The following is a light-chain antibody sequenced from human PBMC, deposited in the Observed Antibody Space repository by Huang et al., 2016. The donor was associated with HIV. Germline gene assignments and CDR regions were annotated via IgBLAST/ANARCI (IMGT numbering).Light chain of an antibody. CDR3: QQYDNLLT. V-gene: IGKV1-33*01. Sequence: DIQMTQSPSSLSASVGDRVTIACQASQDISNYLSWYQQKPGKAPRLLIYYASNLEPGVPSRFSGCGSGRQFTFTISSLQPEDIATYYCQQYDNLLTFGGGTKVEIK. CDR1: QDISNY. J-gene: IGKJ4*01. CDR2: YAS.